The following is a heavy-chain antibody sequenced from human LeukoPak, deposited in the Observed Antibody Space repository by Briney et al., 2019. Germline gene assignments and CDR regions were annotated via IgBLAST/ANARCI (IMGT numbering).Heavy chain of an antibody. CDR2: INPNGGST. J-gene: IGHJ4*02. CDR1: GYTFTSYY. V-gene: IGHV1-46*01. Sequence: ASVKVCCKASGYTFTSYYMHWVRQAPGQGLEWMGIINPNGGSTSYAQNFQGRVTMTRDRSTNTVYMELSSLRSEDTAVYFCARDYSGAWYGGDHWGQGTLVTVSS. D-gene: IGHD6-19*01. CDR3: ARDYSGAWYGGDH.